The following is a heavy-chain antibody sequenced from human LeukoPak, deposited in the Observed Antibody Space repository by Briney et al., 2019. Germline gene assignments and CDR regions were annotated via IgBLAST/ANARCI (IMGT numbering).Heavy chain of an antibody. J-gene: IGHJ4*02. CDR3: VIITFGGVIFS. Sequence: SETLSLTCTVSGGSISSSRYYWGWIRQPPGKGLEWIGNIYYTGSTYYNPSLKSRVTISVDTSKNQFSLNLSSVTAADTGVCYCVIITFGGVIFSGDQGALVTVSS. CDR2: IYYTGST. CDR1: GGSISSSRYY. V-gene: IGHV4-39*01. D-gene: IGHD3-16*01.